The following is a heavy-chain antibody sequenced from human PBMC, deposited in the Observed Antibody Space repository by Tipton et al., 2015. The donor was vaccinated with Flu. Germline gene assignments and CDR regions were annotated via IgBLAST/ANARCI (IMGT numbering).Heavy chain of an antibody. D-gene: IGHD5-12*01. J-gene: IGHJ5*02. Sequence: QLVQSGGGLVQPGGSLRLSCAASGFTLSSYWMSWVRQAPGKGLEGVANIKQDGSEKYLVDSVKGRFTIYRDNAKNSLFLQMNSLRAGDTAVYYCASVGRFRYTADDSRGSWIDPRGQGTLLTVSS. CDR1: GFTLSSYW. CDR2: IKQDGSEK. CDR3: ASVGRFRYTADDSRGSWIDP. V-gene: IGHV3-7*01.